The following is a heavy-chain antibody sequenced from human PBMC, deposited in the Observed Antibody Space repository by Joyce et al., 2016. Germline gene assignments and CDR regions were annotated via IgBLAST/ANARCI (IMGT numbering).Heavy chain of an antibody. CDR3: ASRDYSGPVPFDI. Sequence: QVQLVQSGAQVKKPGASVKVSCKASGYTSTNYEVSWVRQSPGQGLEWMGWMNPDSGNTGYAKKFQGRVTMTRNTSITTAYMDLSSLRSEDTAVYYCASRDYSGPVPFDIWGQGTLVTVSS. CDR1: GYTSTNYE. J-gene: IGHJ3*02. CDR2: MNPDSGNT. V-gene: IGHV1-8*01. D-gene: IGHD4-11*01.